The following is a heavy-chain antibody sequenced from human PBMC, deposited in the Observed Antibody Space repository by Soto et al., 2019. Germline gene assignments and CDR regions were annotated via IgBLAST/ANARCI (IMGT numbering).Heavy chain of an antibody. CDR3: ARGGGDFWSGYFKGPGAFDI. CDR1: GYTFTSYD. D-gene: IGHD3-3*01. CDR2: MNPNSGNT. Sequence: GASVKVSCKASGYTFTSYDINWVRQATGQGLEWMGWMNPNSGNTGYAQKFQGRVTMTRNTSISTAYMELSSLRSEDTAVYYCARGGGDFWSGYFKGPGAFDIWGQGTMVTVSS. J-gene: IGHJ3*02. V-gene: IGHV1-8*01.